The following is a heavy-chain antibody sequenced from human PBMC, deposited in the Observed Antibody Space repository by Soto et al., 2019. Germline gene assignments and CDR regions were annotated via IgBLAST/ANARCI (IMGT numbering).Heavy chain of an antibody. CDR3: ARGGFIGTQPDY. J-gene: IGHJ4*02. V-gene: IGHV5-51*01. CDR2: IFPGDSDT. CDR1: GYNFGGYW. D-gene: IGHD1-7*01. Sequence: EVQLVQSGAEVKKPGESLKISCKASGYNFGGYWIGWVRQMPGRGLEWMGIIFPGDSDTRYSPSFQGQVTISADKSISTVYLQWRSLKASDTARYFCARGGFIGTQPDYWGQGTRVTVSS.